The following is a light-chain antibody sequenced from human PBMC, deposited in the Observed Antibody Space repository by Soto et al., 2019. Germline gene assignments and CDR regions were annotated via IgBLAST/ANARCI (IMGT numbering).Light chain of an antibody. V-gene: IGLV2-11*01. CDR2: DVS. Sequence: QSALTQPRSVSGSLGQSVTISCTGTSSDVGTYNYVSWYQQHPGKAPKVMIYDVSERPSGVPDRFSGSKSGNTASLTISGLQADHDADYYCCSYAGSPRYVLGTGTKLTVL. J-gene: IGLJ1*01. CDR3: CSYAGSPRYV. CDR1: SSDVGTYNY.